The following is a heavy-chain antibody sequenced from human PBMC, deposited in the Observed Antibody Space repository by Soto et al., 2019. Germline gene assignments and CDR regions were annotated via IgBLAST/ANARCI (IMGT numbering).Heavy chain of an antibody. CDR2: INYSGST. J-gene: IGHJ6*02. CDR1: GGSFSGYY. V-gene: IGHV4-34*01. CDR3: ARRNYFYALDV. Sequence: TETLSLTCADSGGSFSGYYWGWVRQPPGKGLEWVGEINYSGSTNYNPSLKRRVTISVDTSKNQVSLKVTSVTAADTAMYYCARRNYFYALDVWGLGTPVTV.